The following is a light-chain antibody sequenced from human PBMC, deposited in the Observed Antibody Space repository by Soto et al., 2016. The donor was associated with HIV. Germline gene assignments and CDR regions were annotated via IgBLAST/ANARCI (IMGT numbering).Light chain of an antibody. Sequence: SYELTQPPSVSVAPGKTARISCGGNNIGTKGVHWYQQKPGQAPVLVVYDDSDRPSGIPERFSGSNSGNTATLTISGVEAGDEADYHCQVWDSSSDHPVVFGGGTKLTVL. J-gene: IGLJ2*01. CDR2: DDS. CDR3: QVWDSSSDHPVV. V-gene: IGLV3-21*03. CDR1: NIGTKG.